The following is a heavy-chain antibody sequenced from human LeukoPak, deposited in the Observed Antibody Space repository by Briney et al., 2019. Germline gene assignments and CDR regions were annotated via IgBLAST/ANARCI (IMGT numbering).Heavy chain of an antibody. CDR3: ARGTYNWNVAVFDY. D-gene: IGHD1-20*01. Sequence: MTSETLSLTCAVSGGSISSNNWWSWVRQPPGQGLEWIGEIYHSGSTNYNPSLKSRVTISVDKSKNQFSLKLSSVTAADTAVYYCARGTYNWNVAVFDYWGQGTLVTVSS. J-gene: IGHJ4*02. V-gene: IGHV4-4*02. CDR1: GGSISSNNW. CDR2: IYHSGST.